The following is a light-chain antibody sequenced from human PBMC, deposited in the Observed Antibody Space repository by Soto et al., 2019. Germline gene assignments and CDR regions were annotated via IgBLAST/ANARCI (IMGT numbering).Light chain of an antibody. CDR2: GAS. CDR1: QSVSNSY. V-gene: IGKV3-20*01. J-gene: IGKJ5*01. CDR3: QQYGSSPRT. Sequence: EIVLMQSPGTLSLSPGERATLSCRASQSVSNSYLAWYQQKPGQAPRLLIYGASTRATGIPDRFSGSGSGTDFTLTISRLEPEDFAMYYCQQYGSSPRTFGQGTRVEIK.